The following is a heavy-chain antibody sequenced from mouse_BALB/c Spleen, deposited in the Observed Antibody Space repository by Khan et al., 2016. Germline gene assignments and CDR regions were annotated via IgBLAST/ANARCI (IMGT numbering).Heavy chain of an antibody. CDR2: IYPGDGDT. Sequence: QVQLKESGAELVRPGSSVKISCKAAGYAFSSYWMNWVKQRPGQGLEWIGQIYPGDGDTNYNGKFKGKATLTADKSSSTAYMQLSSLTSEDSAVYFCARENYGSSYWGQGTTLTVSS. CDR1: GYAFSSYW. D-gene: IGHD1-1*01. J-gene: IGHJ2*01. V-gene: IGHV1-80*01. CDR3: ARENYGSSY.